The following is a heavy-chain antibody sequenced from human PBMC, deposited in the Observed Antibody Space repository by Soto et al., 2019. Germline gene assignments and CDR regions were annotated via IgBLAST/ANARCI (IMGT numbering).Heavy chain of an antibody. Sequence: GGSLRLSCAASGFTFSSYGMHWVRQAPGKGLEWVAVISSSSSYKYYADSVKGRFTISRDNAKNSLYLQMNSLRAEDTAVYYCARDRSPLYCSGGSCYSEGSWFDPWGQGTLVTVSS. J-gene: IGHJ5*02. V-gene: IGHV3-21*01. D-gene: IGHD2-15*01. CDR3: ARDRSPLYCSGGSCYSEGSWFDP. CDR1: GFTFSSYG. CDR2: ISSSSSYK.